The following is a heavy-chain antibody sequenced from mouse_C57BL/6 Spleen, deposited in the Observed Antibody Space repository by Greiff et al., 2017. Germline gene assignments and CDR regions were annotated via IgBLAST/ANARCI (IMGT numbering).Heavy chain of an antibody. CDR1: GYTFTSYW. J-gene: IGHJ4*01. V-gene: IGHV1-50*01. CDR2: IDPSDSYT. CDR3: AVTGTEAMDY. D-gene: IGHD4-1*01. Sequence: QVHVKQPGAELVKPGASVKLSCKASGYTFTSYWMQWVKQRPGQGLEWIGEIDPSDSYTNYNQKFKGKATLTVDTSSSTAYMQLSSLTSEDSAVYYCAVTGTEAMDYWGQGTSVTVSS.